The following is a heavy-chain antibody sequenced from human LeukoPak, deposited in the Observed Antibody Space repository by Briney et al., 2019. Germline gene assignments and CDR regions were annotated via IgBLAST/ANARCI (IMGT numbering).Heavy chain of an antibody. V-gene: IGHV1-69*05. CDR3: ARQDVIGYEDYGMDV. J-gene: IGHJ6*02. D-gene: IGHD5-12*01. CDR1: GGTFSSYA. Sequence: SVKVSCKTSGGTFSSYAISWVRQAPGQGLEWMGGIIPIFGTANYAQKFQGRVTITTDESTSTAYMELSSLRSEDTAVYYCARQDVIGYEDYGMDVWGQGTTVTVSS. CDR2: IIPIFGTA.